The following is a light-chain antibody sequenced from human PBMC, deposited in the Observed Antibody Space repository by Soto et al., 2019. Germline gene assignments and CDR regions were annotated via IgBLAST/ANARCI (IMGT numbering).Light chain of an antibody. J-gene: IGKJ4*01. CDR3: QQYSVWPLT. CDR1: QTVSSTY. CDR2: AAS. Sequence: ENVLTQSPGTLSLSPGERATLSCRASQTVSSTYLAWYQQKPGQAPRLLIYAASTRATGIPDRFSGSGSGTDFTLTINRLEPEDFAVYYCQQYSVWPLTFGGGTKVDI. V-gene: IGKV3-20*01.